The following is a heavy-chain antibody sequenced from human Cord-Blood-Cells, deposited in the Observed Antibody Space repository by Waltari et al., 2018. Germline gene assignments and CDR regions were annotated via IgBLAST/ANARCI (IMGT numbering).Heavy chain of an antibody. CDR2: ISWNSGSI. Sequence: EVQLVGSGGGLVQPGRSLRLSCAASGFTFDDYAMHWVRQAPGKGLEWVSGISWNSGSIGYADSVKGRFTISRDNAKNSLYLQMNSLRAEDTALYYCAKDVTRAGFDAFDIWGQGTMVTVSS. CDR3: AKDVTRAGFDAFDI. J-gene: IGHJ3*02. CDR1: GFTFDDYA. V-gene: IGHV3-9*01. D-gene: IGHD6-13*01.